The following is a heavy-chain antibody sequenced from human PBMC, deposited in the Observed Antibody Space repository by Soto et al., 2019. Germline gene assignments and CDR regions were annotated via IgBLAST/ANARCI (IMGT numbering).Heavy chain of an antibody. J-gene: IGHJ4*02. V-gene: IGHV3-53*01. CDR3: ARTLVATGYFDY. D-gene: IGHD5-12*01. CDR1: GLTVSSNY. CDR2: IYSGGST. Sequence: GGSLGLACAASGLTVSSNYMSWVRQAPGKGLEWVSVIYSGGSTYYADSVKGRFTISRDNSKNTLYLQMNSLRAEDTAVYYCARTLVATGYFDYWGQGTLVTVSS.